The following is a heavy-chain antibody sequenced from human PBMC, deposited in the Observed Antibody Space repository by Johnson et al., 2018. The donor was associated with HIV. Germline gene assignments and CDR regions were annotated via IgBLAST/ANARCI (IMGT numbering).Heavy chain of an antibody. D-gene: IGHD3-3*01. CDR2: INWNGGST. CDR1: GFTFGDYG. Sequence: VQLVESGGGLVQPGGSLRLSCAASGFTFGDYGMSWVRQAPGKGVEWVSGINWNGGSTGYADSVKGRFTISRDNAKNSLYLKMNSLRAEDTALYYCARASYHVLQCLEPRGAFDIWGQGTMVTVSS. J-gene: IGHJ3*02. V-gene: IGHV3-20*04. CDR3: ARASYHVLQCLEPRGAFDI.